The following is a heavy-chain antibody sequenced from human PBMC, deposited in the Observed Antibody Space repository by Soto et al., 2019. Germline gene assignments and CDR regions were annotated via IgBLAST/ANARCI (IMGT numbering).Heavy chain of an antibody. CDR2: IIPIFGTT. Sequence: QVQLVQSGAEVKKPGSSVKVSCKASGGTFSTYAITWVRQAPGQGLEWLGGIIPIFGTTDYARKFQGRVTIPAAESTSTVVIELSSLTSEDTAVYYCARGVGAYYFDYWGQGTLVTVSS. V-gene: IGHV1-69*01. CDR1: GGTFSTYA. J-gene: IGHJ4*02. D-gene: IGHD1-26*01. CDR3: ARGVGAYYFDY.